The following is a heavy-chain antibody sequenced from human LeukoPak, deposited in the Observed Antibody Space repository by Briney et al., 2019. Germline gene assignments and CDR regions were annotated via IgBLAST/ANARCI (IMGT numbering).Heavy chain of an antibody. CDR1: GGSLISTTYY. CDR3: ARAPRTGAWDMITFGGVIVHGDAFDF. CDR2: IYYSGST. Sequence: PSETLSLTCAVSGGSLISTTYYWGWIRQPPGKGLEWIGSIYYSGSTYYNPSLKSRVTVSVDMSKNQFSLQLSSVTAADTAVYYCARAPRTGAWDMITFGGVIVHGDAFDFWGQGTMVTASS. D-gene: IGHD3-16*02. J-gene: IGHJ3*01. V-gene: IGHV4-39*07.